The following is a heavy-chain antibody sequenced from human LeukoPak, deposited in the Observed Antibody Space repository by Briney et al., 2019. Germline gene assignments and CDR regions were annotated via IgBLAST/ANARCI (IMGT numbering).Heavy chain of an antibody. CDR2: ISGSGDDT. CDR3: AKGHGEFASFYYYGMDV. J-gene: IGHJ6*02. V-gene: IGHV3-23*01. D-gene: IGHD3-10*01. Sequence: GGSLRLSCAASGFISINYDMSWVRQAPGKGLEWVSTISGSGDDTYYADSVKGRFTISRDNAKNTVNLQMDSLRGEDTAVYYCAKGHGEFASFYYYGMDVWGQGTTVIVSS. CDR1: GFISINYD.